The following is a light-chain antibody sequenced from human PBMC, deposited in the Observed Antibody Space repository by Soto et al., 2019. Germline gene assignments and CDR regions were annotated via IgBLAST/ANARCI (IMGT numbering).Light chain of an antibody. V-gene: IGKV3-15*01. J-gene: IGKJ4*01. CDR2: GAS. Sequence: EIVLTQSPGTLSLSPGEIATLSCRASHSVGSNLACYQLKRGQAPRLLLYGASTRATGIPARFSGAGSGTEFTLTISSLQSEDFAIYYCQHYNNWPLTFGGGTKVDI. CDR3: QHYNNWPLT. CDR1: HSVGSN.